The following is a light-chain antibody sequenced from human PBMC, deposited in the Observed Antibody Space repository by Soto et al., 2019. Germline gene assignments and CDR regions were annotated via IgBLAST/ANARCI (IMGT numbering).Light chain of an antibody. CDR2: GAS. V-gene: IGKV3-15*01. Sequence: EIVMTQSPATLSLSPGERATLSCRASQSVGRNLAWYQQKPGQAPRLLIYGASTRATGIPARFSGSGSGTDFTLTISSLQSEDFVVYYCQQYNNWPPYTFGQGTKVDIK. CDR1: QSVGRN. J-gene: IGKJ2*01. CDR3: QQYNNWPPYT.